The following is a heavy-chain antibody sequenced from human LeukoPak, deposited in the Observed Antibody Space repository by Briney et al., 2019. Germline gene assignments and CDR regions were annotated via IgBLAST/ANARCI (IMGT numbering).Heavy chain of an antibody. Sequence: PGRSLILSCSASGFTFRNYWMSWVRQAPGTGLEWVAKIKQDGSEKYYVDSVKGRFTISRDNAKNSLYLQMNSLRAEDTAVYYCASGTYTQNFDYWGQGTLVTVSS. CDR2: IKQDGSEK. J-gene: IGHJ4*02. V-gene: IGHV3-7*05. CDR3: ASGTYTQNFDY. CDR1: GFTFRNYW. D-gene: IGHD1-7*01.